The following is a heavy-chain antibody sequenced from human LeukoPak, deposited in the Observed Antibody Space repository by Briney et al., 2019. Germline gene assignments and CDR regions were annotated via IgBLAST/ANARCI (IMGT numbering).Heavy chain of an antibody. Sequence: GASLRLSCAASGFTFSRYAVGWVRQVPGKGLEWVSAISGSGGITYCADSVKGRFTISRDNSKNTLYLQMNSLRAEDTAIYYCAKAQVPESYGSGSYYVGFDYWGQGTLVTVSS. D-gene: IGHD3-10*01. CDR2: ISGSGGIT. CDR1: GFTFSRYA. CDR3: AKAQVPESYGSGSYYVGFDY. V-gene: IGHV3-23*01. J-gene: IGHJ4*02.